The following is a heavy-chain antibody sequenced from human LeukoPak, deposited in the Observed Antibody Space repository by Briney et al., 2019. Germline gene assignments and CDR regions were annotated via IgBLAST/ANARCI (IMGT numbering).Heavy chain of an antibody. J-gene: IGHJ5*02. V-gene: IGHV3-64*01. CDR3: AKAAAMVTGYNWFDP. D-gene: IGHD5-18*01. CDR1: GFTFSSYA. Sequence: GGSLRLSCAASGFTFSSYAMHWVRQAPGKGLEYVSAISSNGGSTYYANSVKGRFTISRDNSKNTLYLQMGSLRAEDTAVYYCAKAAAMVTGYNWFDPWGQGTLVTVSS. CDR2: ISSNGGST.